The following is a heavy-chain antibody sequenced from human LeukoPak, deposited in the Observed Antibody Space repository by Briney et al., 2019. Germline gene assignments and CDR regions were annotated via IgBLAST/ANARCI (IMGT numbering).Heavy chain of an antibody. V-gene: IGHV1-69*13. Sequence: SVKVSCKASGVTFSRLVVSWVRQAPGQGLEWMGQIIPYFGTSNYAQNFQGRVTLTADEATNTAYVELNRLRSDDTAVYYCTRDAGDYGGSGSYPDYWGQGTLVTVSS. CDR1: GVTFSRLV. D-gene: IGHD3-10*01. J-gene: IGHJ4*02. CDR3: TRDAGDYGGSGSYPDY. CDR2: IIPYFGTS.